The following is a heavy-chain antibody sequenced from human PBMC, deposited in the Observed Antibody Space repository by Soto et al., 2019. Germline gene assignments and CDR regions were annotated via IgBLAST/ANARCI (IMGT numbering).Heavy chain of an antibody. CDR3: ARGRGYSSSWYFTG. V-gene: IGHV4-34*01. J-gene: IGHJ4*02. D-gene: IGHD6-13*01. CDR2: INHSGST. CDR1: GGSFRGYY. Sequence: SETLSLTCAVYGGSFRGYYCSWIRQPPGKGLEWIGEINHSGSTNYNPSLKSRVTISVDTSKNQFSLKLSSATAADTAVYYCARGRGYSSSWYFTGWGQGTLVTVSS.